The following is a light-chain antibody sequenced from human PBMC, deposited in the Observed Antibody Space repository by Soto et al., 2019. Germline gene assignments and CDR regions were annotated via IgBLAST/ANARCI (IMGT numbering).Light chain of an antibody. V-gene: IGLV2-8*01. Sequence: QSALTQPPSASGSPGQSVTISCTGTSSDVGGYSYVSWYQQHPGKAPKLMIYEVSKRPSGVPDRFSGSKSGNTASLTVSGLQAEDEADYDCGSYAGSDTYVFGTGTKVTVL. CDR1: SSDVGGYSY. CDR2: EVS. CDR3: GSYAGSDTYV. J-gene: IGLJ1*01.